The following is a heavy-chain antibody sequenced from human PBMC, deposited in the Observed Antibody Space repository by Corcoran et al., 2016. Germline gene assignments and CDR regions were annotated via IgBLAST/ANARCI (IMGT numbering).Heavy chain of an antibody. Sequence: QVQLVQSGAEVKKPGASVKVSCKASGYTFTSYAMHWVRQAPGQRLEWMGWINAGNGNTKYSQKFQGRVTITRDTSASTAYMELSSLRSEDTAVYYCARKDLIYYYYGMDVWGQGTTVTVSS. CDR1: GYTFTSYA. CDR2: INAGNGNT. J-gene: IGHJ6*02. V-gene: IGHV1-3*01. CDR3: ARKDLIYYYYGMDV. D-gene: IGHD2-8*01.